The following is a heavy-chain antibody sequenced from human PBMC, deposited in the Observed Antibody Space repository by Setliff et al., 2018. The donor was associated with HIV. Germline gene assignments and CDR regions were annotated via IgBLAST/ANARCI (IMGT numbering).Heavy chain of an antibody. V-gene: IGHV4-4*02. J-gene: IGHJ4*02. CDR3: GGNGNYSIDY. D-gene: IGHD4-4*01. CDR2: IYHSGST. Sequence: PSETLSLTCAVSGGSISSNWWSWVRQSPGKGLEWLGEIYHSGSTHYNPSLQSRVTISVDKSQCQFSLKLNSVTAADTAVYYCGGNGNYSIDYWGQGTLVTVYS. CDR1: GGSISSNW.